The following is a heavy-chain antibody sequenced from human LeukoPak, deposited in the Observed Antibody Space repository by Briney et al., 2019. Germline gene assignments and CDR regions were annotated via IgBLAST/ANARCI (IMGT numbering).Heavy chain of an antibody. CDR2: INTDGSIT. V-gene: IGHV3-74*01. J-gene: IGHJ4*02. CDR1: GFTFGDYW. D-gene: IGHD3-10*01. Sequence: RGSLRLSRAASGFTFGDYWIHWVRQAPGKGLVWVSRINTDGSITNYADSVKGRFSISRDNAKNTLYLQMSSLRAEDTAVYYCARDRGPRTGFMVREAYDYWGQGTLVTVSS. CDR3: ARDRGPRTGFMVREAYDY.